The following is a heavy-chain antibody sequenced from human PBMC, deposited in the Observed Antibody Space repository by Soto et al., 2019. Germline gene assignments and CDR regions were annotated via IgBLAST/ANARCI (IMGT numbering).Heavy chain of an antibody. J-gene: IGHJ6*03. CDR1: GFIFSNYW. CDR2: INSDGSVS. V-gene: IGHV3-74*01. CDR3: ARGGCVGGSCYSLAGSFYYYMDV. Sequence: EVKLVESGGGLVQPGGSLRLSCAASGFIFSNYWMYWVRQAPGQGLVWVSRINSDGSVSRYADSVKGRLTITRDNVKNTLYLQMNSLRVEDTAVYYCARGGCVGGSCYSLAGSFYYYMDVWGKGTTVTVFS. D-gene: IGHD2-15*01.